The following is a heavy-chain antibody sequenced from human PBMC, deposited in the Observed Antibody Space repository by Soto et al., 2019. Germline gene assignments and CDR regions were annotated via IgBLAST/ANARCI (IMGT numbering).Heavy chain of an antibody. CDR2: IYYSEST. V-gene: IGHV4-39*01. D-gene: IGHD6-19*01. CDR3: ASPKIAVYNWFDP. Sequence: QLQLQESGPGLVKPSETLSLTCTVSGGSISRSSYSWGWIRQPPGKGLEWIGSIYYSESTYDTPSITSRVTISVDTSKTQVSLRLSSVTAADTAVYYCASPKIAVYNWFDPWGEGTLVTVSS. J-gene: IGHJ5*02. CDR1: GGSISRSSYS.